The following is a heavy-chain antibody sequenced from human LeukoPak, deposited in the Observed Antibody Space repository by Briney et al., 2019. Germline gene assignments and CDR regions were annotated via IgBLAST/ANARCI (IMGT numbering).Heavy chain of an antibody. CDR3: AKGGSARVFDY. CDR1: GFTFSSYA. V-gene: IGHV3-23*01. CDR2: ISGSGGST. J-gene: IGHJ4*02. Sequence: GGSQRLSCAASGFTFSSYAMSWVRQAPGRGLEWVSAISGSGGSTYYADSVKGRFTISRDNSKNTLYLQMNSLRAEDTAVYYCAKGGSARVFDYWGQGTLVTVSS. D-gene: IGHD6-25*01.